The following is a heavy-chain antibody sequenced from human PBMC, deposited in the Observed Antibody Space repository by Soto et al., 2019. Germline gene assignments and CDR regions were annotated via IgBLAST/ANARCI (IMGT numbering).Heavy chain of an antibody. CDR1: GYTFTGYY. CDR3: AREHSSSHGSWFDP. Sequence: ASVKVSCKASGYTFTGYYMHWVRQAPGQGLEWMGWINPNSGGTNYAQKFQGWVTMTRDTSISTAYTELSRLRSDDTAVYYCAREHSSSHGSWFDPWGQGTLVTVSS. J-gene: IGHJ5*02. D-gene: IGHD6-13*01. V-gene: IGHV1-2*04. CDR2: INPNSGGT.